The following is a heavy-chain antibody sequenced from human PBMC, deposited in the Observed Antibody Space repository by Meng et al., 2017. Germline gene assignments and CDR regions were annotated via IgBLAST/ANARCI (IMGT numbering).Heavy chain of an antibody. Sequence: GESLKISCAASGFTFSSYWMSWVRQAPGKGLEWVANITQDGSEKYYVDSVKGRFPISRDNAKNALYLQMNSLRVEDTAVYYCARDPNDLLYYYDSSGYYGSFDIWGQGTMVTVSS. CDR3: ARDPNDLLYYYDSSGYYGSFDI. CDR2: ITQDGSEK. D-gene: IGHD3-22*01. CDR1: GFTFSSYW. V-gene: IGHV3-7*01. J-gene: IGHJ3*02.